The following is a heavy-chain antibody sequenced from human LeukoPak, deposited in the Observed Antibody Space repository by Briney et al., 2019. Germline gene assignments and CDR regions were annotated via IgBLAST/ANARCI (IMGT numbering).Heavy chain of an antibody. CDR1: GGTFSSYA. CDR2: IIPIFGTA. V-gene: IGHV1-69*06. J-gene: IGHJ4*02. D-gene: IGHD3-10*01. CDR3: ARAPPVRSYLIY. Sequence: SVKVSCKASGGTFSSYAISWVRQAPGQGLEWMGGIIPIFGTANYAQKFQGRVTITEDKSTSTAYMELSSLRSEDAAEIYCARAPPVRSYLIYWGQGTLVTVSS.